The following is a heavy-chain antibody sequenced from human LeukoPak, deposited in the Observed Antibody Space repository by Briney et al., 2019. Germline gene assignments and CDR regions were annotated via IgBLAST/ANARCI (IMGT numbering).Heavy chain of an antibody. CDR1: GGIFSSYA. D-gene: IGHD6-19*01. Sequence: ASVKVSCKASGGIFSSYAISWVRQAPGQGLEWMGGIIPIFGTANYAQKFQGRVAITADESTSTAYMELSSLRSEDTAVYYCARVLAVAGTGDYWGQGTLVTVSS. V-gene: IGHV1-69*01. CDR3: ARVLAVAGTGDY. CDR2: IIPIFGTA. J-gene: IGHJ4*02.